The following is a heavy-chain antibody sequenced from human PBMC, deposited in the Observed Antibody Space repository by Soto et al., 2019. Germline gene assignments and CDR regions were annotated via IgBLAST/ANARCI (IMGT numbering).Heavy chain of an antibody. CDR3: AKGEGGYSDYDVGYHFDD. CDR2: INHSGST. V-gene: IGHV4-34*01. D-gene: IGHD5-12*01. CDR1: GASFSGYY. Sequence: PSETLSLTCAVYGASFSGYYWSWIRQPPGKGLEWIGQINHSGSTNYNPSLKSRVTISRDNSKNTLYLQMNSLRVEDTAVYYCAKGEGGYSDYDVGYHFDDWGQGTLVTVAS. J-gene: IGHJ4*02.